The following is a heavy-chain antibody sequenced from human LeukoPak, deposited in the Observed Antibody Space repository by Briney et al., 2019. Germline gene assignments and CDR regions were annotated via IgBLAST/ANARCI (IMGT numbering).Heavy chain of an antibody. J-gene: IGHJ4*02. Sequence: GGSLRLSCAASGFTFSSYAMSWVRQAPGKGLEWVSGISWNSGSIGYADSVKGRFTISRDNAKNSLYLQMNSLRAEDTALYYCAKDNYYDSSGYPFFDYWGQGTLVTVSS. CDR2: ISWNSGSI. CDR3: AKDNYYDSSGYPFFDY. CDR1: GFTFSSYA. V-gene: IGHV3-9*01. D-gene: IGHD3-22*01.